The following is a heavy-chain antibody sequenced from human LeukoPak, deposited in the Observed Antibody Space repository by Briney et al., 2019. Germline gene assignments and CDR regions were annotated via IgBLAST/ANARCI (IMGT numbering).Heavy chain of an antibody. CDR3: ARPSGYSSGWYAFDI. Sequence: GESLKISCKGSGYSFTNYWIGWVRQMPGKGLEWMGIIYPGDSDTRYSPSLQGQVTISADKSISTAYLQWSSLKASDTAMYYCARPSGYSSGWYAFDIWGQGTMVTVSS. D-gene: IGHD6-19*01. J-gene: IGHJ3*02. CDR2: IYPGDSDT. CDR1: GYSFTNYW. V-gene: IGHV5-51*01.